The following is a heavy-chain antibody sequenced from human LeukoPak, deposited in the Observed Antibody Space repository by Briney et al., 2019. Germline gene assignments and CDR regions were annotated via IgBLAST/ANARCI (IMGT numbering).Heavy chain of an antibody. CDR3: ARGRSQYYGSGSYYNQQRHNWFDP. Sequence: SGTLSLTCAVYGGSFSGYYWSWIRQPPGKGLEWIGEINHSGSTNYNPSLKSRVTISVDTSKNQFSLKLSSVTAADTAVYYCARGRSQYYGSGSYYNQQRHNWFDPWGQGTLVTVSS. D-gene: IGHD3-10*01. CDR1: GGSFSGYY. CDR2: INHSGST. J-gene: IGHJ5*02. V-gene: IGHV4-34*01.